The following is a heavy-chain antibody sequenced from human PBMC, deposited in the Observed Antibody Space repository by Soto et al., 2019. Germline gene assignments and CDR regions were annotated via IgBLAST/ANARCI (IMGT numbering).Heavy chain of an antibody. CDR1: GYTFTNFW. Sequence: PGESLKISCEASGYTFTNFWISWVRQLPGKGLEWMGRIDPSDSFTNYSPSFQGHVTISTDESFSTAYLQWSSLKVSDSAMYYCARTHARRGIIDYWGQRAMVTVSS. J-gene: IGHJ4*02. D-gene: IGHD3-10*01. CDR3: ARTHARRGIIDY. V-gene: IGHV5-10-1*01. CDR2: IDPSDSFT.